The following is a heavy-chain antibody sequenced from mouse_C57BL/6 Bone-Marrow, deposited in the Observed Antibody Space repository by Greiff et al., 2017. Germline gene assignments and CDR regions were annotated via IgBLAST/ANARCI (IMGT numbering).Heavy chain of an antibody. CDR2: ISNLAYSI. D-gene: IGHD2-2*01. CDR1: GFTFSDYG. J-gene: IGHJ4*01. CDR3: ARYGYGTAEYYAMDY. Sequence: EVKLVESGGGLVQPGGSLKLSCAASGFTFSDYGMAWVRQAPRKGPEWVAFISNLAYSIYYADTVTGRFTISRENAKNTLYLEMSSLRSEDTAMYYCARYGYGTAEYYAMDYWGQGTSVTVSS. V-gene: IGHV5-15*01.